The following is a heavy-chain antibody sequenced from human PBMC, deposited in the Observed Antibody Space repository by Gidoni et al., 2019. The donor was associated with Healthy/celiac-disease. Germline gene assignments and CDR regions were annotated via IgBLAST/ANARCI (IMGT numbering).Heavy chain of an antibody. CDR1: GYTLTELS. CDR3: ATARIVVVPAALQTGAFDI. D-gene: IGHD2-2*01. Sequence: QVQLVPSGAEVKKPGASVKVSCEVSGYTLTELSLHWVRQAPGKGLEGMGGFDPEDGETIYAQKFQCRVTMTEDTSTDTAYMELSSLRSEDTAVYYCATARIVVVPAALQTGAFDIWGQGTMVTVSS. CDR2: FDPEDGET. J-gene: IGHJ3*02. V-gene: IGHV1-24*01.